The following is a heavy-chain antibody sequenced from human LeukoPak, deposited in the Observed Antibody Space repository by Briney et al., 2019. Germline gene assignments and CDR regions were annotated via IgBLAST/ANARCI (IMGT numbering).Heavy chain of an antibody. J-gene: IGHJ4*02. V-gene: IGHV3-21*01. Sequence: GGSLRLSCAASGFTFSSYSMNWVRQAPGKGLEWVSSISSSSSYIYYADSVKGRFTISRDNAKNSLYLQMNSLRAEDTAVYYCARDLVITFGGVPFDYWGQGTLVTVSS. CDR2: ISSSSSYI. D-gene: IGHD3-16*01. CDR1: GFTFSSYS. CDR3: ARDLVITFGGVPFDY.